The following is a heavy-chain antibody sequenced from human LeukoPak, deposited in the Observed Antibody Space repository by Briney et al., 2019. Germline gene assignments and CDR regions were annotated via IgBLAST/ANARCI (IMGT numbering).Heavy chain of an antibody. CDR3: TCDLDRSDGL. V-gene: IGHV3-30*03. J-gene: IGHJ3*01. CDR1: GFTFSSYG. Sequence: PGGSLRLSCAASGFTFSSYGMHWVRQAPGKGLEGVAVISYDGSNKYYADSVKGRFTISRDNSRNTLYLQMNSLRAEDTAVYYCTCDLDRSDGLWGQGTMVTVSS. CDR2: ISYDGSNK. D-gene: IGHD2-8*01.